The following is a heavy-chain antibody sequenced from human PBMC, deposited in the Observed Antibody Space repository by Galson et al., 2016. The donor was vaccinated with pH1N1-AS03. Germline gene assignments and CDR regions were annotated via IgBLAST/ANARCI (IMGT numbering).Heavy chain of an antibody. V-gene: IGHV3-74*01. Sequence: SRRLSCAASGFTFTTDGRHGGRQAQGGGRGGVARINNEGTSTRGTNHGKGRFFISRDNAKNTVYLQMNSLRAEDTAVYYCARQDSSGYFHGLDVWGRGTTVTASS. CDR1: GFTFTTDG. J-gene: IGHJ3*01. CDR2: INNEGTST. D-gene: IGHD3-22*01. CDR3: ARQDSSGYFHGLDV.